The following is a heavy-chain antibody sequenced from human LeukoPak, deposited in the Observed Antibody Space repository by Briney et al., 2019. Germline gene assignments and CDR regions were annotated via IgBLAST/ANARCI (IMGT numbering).Heavy chain of an antibody. Sequence: GGSLRLSCAASGFTFSSYEMNWVRLAPGKGLEWVSYISESGSAIYYADSVKGRFTISRDNSKNMLYLQMNSLRAEDTALYYCAKGLIAFDSRGQGTLVTVSS. CDR1: GFTFSSYE. D-gene: IGHD2-15*01. V-gene: IGHV3-48*03. CDR3: AKGLIAFDS. J-gene: IGHJ4*02. CDR2: ISESGSAI.